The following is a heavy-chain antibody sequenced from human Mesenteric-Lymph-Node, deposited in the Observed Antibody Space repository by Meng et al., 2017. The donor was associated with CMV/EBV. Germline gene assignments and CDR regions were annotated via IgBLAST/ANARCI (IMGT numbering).Heavy chain of an antibody. CDR1: GYTFTSYY. Sequence: ASVKVSCKASGYTFTSYYMHWVRQAPGQGLEWMGIINPSGGSTSYAQKFQGRVTMTRDTSTSTVYMELSSLRSEDTAVYYCARGGRHYYDSSGSIDYWGQGTLVTVSS. CDR2: INPSGGST. J-gene: IGHJ4*02. CDR3: ARGGRHYYDSSGSIDY. D-gene: IGHD3-22*01. V-gene: IGHV1-46*01.